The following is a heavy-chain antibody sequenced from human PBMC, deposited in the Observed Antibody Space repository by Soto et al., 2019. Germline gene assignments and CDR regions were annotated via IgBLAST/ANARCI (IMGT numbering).Heavy chain of an antibody. CDR3: AKARDVDRWEYYYYGMDV. CDR1: GFTFSSYA. CDR2: ISGSGGST. V-gene: IGHV3-23*01. Sequence: PGGSLRLSCAASGFTFSSYAMSWVRQAPGKGLEWVSAISGSGGSTYYADSVRGRFTISRDNSKNTLYLQMNSLRAEDTAVYYCAKARDVDRWEYYYYGMDVWGQGTTVPVSS. D-gene: IGHD5-12*01. J-gene: IGHJ6*02.